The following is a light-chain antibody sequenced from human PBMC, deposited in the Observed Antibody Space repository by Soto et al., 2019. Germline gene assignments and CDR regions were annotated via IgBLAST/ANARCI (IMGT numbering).Light chain of an antibody. CDR1: SSDVGGYNY. J-gene: IGLJ1*01. CDR2: GVS. V-gene: IGLV2-8*01. Sequence: QSVLTQPPSASGSPGQSVTISCTGSSSDVGGYNYVSWYQQSPRKAPKLMISGVSKRPSGVPDRFSGSKSGNTASLTVSGLQAEDDVDYYCSSYTSTSSYVFGTGTKATVL. CDR3: SSYTSTSSYV.